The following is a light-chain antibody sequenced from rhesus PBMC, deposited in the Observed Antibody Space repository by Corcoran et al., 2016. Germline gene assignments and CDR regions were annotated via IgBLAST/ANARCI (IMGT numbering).Light chain of an antibody. Sequence: EIVMTQSPATLSLSPGERATLSCRASQSVSSNLAWYQQKPGQAPRLLIFYASNRATGIPERFSGSGSGTDFPLTISSLEPEDVGVYYCQQYNNWNSFGQGTKVEIK. CDR1: QSVSSN. CDR2: YAS. V-gene: IGKV3-35*01. CDR3: QQYNNWNS. J-gene: IGKJ2*01.